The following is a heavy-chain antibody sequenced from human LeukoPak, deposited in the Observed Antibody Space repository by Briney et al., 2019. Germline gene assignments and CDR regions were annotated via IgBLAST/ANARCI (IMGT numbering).Heavy chain of an antibody. J-gene: IGHJ5*02. CDR3: AGEQGLTPAVIRFPP. D-gene: IGHD2-2*01. Sequence: SVKVSCKASGGTFSSYAISWVRQAPGQGLEWMGRIIPIFGIANYAQKFQGRVTITADKSTSTAYMELSSLRSEDTAVYYCAGEQGLTPAVIRFPPGGQGTLVPVPS. CDR2: IIPIFGIA. V-gene: IGHV1-69*04. CDR1: GGTFSSYA.